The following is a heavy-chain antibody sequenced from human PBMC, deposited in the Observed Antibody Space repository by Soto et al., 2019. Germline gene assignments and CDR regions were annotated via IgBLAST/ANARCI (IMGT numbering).Heavy chain of an antibody. D-gene: IGHD1-26*01. J-gene: IGHJ4*02. CDR1: GGTFNTYT. Sequence: QVQLVQSGAEVKKPGSSVKVSCKASGGTFNTYTVSWVRQAPGQGLERVGRIIPYLGIANTAQKYQGRVTXTXDXXTSTAYMDLSSLTSGDTAVYYCARVAPSGTSPFDYWAQGTLVTVSS. V-gene: IGHV1-69*02. CDR2: IIPYLGIA. CDR3: ARVAPSGTSPFDY.